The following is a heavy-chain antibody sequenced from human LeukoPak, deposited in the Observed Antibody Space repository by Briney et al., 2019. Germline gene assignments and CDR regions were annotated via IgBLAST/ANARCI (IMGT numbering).Heavy chain of an antibody. CDR2: ISAYNGNT. CDR1: GYTFTSYG. Sequence: ASVKVSCKASGYTFTSYGISWVRQAPGQGLEWMGWISAYNGNTNYAQKLQGRVTMTTDTSTSTAYMELRSLRSDDTAVYYCARTCSGTSCYTNWFDPWGQGTLVTVSS. J-gene: IGHJ5*02. CDR3: ARTCSGTSCYTNWFDP. V-gene: IGHV1-18*01. D-gene: IGHD2-2*01.